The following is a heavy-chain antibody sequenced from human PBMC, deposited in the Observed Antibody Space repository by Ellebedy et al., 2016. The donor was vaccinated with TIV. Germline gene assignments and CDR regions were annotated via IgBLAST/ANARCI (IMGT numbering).Heavy chain of an antibody. CDR3: AREDSDWYYFDF. D-gene: IGHD6-19*01. V-gene: IGHV3-21*01. CDR1: GFKFSSYG. J-gene: IGHJ4*02. Sequence: GGSLRLSXAASGFKFSSYGMNWVRQAPGKGLEWVSSISRSSSHIFYAPSVKSRFTIYRDNAKNSLYLQMNSLRVEDTAVYYCAREDSDWYYFDFWGQGTLVTVTS. CDR2: ISRSSSHI.